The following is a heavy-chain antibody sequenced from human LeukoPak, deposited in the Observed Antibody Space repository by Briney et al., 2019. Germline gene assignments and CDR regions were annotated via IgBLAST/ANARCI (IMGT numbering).Heavy chain of an antibody. Sequence: GGSLRLSCVASGFTFSSYWMNWVRQVPGKGLLWVSRINTGGSSTTYADSVKGRFTISRDNTKNTLYLQMSSLRAEDTAVYYCGTHDSGDYSSRYWGQGTLVTVSS. CDR3: GTHDSGDYSSRY. CDR2: INTGGSST. J-gene: IGHJ4*02. V-gene: IGHV3-74*01. CDR1: GFTFSSYW. D-gene: IGHD4-17*01.